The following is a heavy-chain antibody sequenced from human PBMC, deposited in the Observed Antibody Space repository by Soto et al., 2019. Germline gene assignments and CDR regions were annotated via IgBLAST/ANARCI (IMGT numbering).Heavy chain of an antibody. CDR3: AKDLGGHYDDVWGSYRPRHIIDY. CDR1: GFMFSSFA. Sequence: GGSLRLSCAGSGFMFSSFAMTWVRQAPGKGLEWVSAISGSGGSTYYADSVKCRFTISRDNSKNTLYLQMNSLRAEDTAVYYCAKDLGGHYDDVWGSYRPRHIIDYWGQGTLVTVSS. CDR2: ISGSGGST. V-gene: IGHV3-23*01. J-gene: IGHJ4*02. D-gene: IGHD3-16*02.